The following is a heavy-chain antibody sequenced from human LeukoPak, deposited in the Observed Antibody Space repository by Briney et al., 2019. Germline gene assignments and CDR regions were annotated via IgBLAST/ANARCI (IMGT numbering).Heavy chain of an antibody. D-gene: IGHD3-9*01. V-gene: IGHV4-59*01. CDR1: GDSIRSYY. Sequence: SGTLSLTCSVSGDSIRSYYWSWIRQPPGKGLEWIGYIYYSGSTNYNPALKSRVTISVDTSKNQFSLKLSSVTAADTAVYYCARGGMYYDILTGYSRPWDYFDYWGQGTLVTVSS. CDR2: IYYSGST. CDR3: ARGGMYYDILTGYSRPWDYFDY. J-gene: IGHJ4*02.